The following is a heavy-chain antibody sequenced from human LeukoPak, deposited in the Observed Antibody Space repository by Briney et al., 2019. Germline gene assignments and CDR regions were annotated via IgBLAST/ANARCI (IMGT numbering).Heavy chain of an antibody. CDR3: ARGRSRRSGWFTGYFQH. Sequence: SETLSLTCAVYGRSFSGYYWSWIRQPPGKGLEWIGEINHSGSTNYNPSLKSRVTISVDTSKNQFSLKLSSVTAADTAVYYCARGRSRRSGWFTGYFQHWGQGTLVTVSS. D-gene: IGHD6-19*01. CDR1: GRSFSGYY. CDR2: INHSGST. V-gene: IGHV4-34*01. J-gene: IGHJ1*01.